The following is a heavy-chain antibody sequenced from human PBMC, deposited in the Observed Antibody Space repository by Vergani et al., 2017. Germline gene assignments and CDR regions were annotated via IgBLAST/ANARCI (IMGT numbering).Heavy chain of an antibody. CDR1: GGSFSGYY. D-gene: IGHD2-2*01. CDR2: INHSGST. V-gene: IGHV4-34*01. J-gene: IGHJ5*02. CDR3: ASRRRGYCSSTSCYRGWLDP. Sequence: QVQLQQWGAGLLKPSETLSLTCAVYGGSFSGYYWSWIRQPPGKGLEWIGEINHSGSTNYNPSLKSRVTISVDTSKNQFSLKLSSVTAADTAVYYCASRRRGYCSSTSCYRGWLDPWGQGTLVTVSS.